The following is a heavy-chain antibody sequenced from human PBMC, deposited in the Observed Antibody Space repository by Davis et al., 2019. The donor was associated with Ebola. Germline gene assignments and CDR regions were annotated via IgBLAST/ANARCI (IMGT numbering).Heavy chain of an antibody. Sequence: ASVKVSCKASSYTFTSYDISWVRRAPGQGLEWMGWISAYNGNTNYAQKLQGRVTMTTDTSRSTAYMELRSLRSDDTAVYYCAREAGATTRIYDSWGQGTLVTVSS. CDR1: SYTFTSYD. CDR2: ISAYNGNT. J-gene: IGHJ5*01. D-gene: IGHD1-26*01. CDR3: AREAGATTRIYDS. V-gene: IGHV1-18*01.